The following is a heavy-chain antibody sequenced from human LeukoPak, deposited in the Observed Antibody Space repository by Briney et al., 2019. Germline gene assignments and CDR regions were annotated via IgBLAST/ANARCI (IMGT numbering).Heavy chain of an antibody. CDR1: GGSILSGDYY. Sequence: SQTLSLTCTVSGGSILSGDYYWSWIRQPPGKGLEWIGYIYYSGNTHYNPSLKSRVTISLDTSKNQFSLKLSAVTAADTAVYYCARGGHPYGYSYGPMFDYWGQGTLVTVSS. CDR2: IYYSGNT. J-gene: IGHJ4*02. CDR3: ARGGHPYGYSYGPMFDY. D-gene: IGHD5-12*01. V-gene: IGHV4-30-4*01.